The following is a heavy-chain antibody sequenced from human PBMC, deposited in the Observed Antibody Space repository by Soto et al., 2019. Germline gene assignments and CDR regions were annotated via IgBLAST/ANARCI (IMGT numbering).Heavy chain of an antibody. CDR2: IYYSGSN. J-gene: IGHJ6*02. CDR1: GGSISSYY. D-gene: IGHD6-19*01. V-gene: IGHV4-59*01. Sequence: SETLSLTCTVSGGSISSYYWRLLRQPPGKGLEWIGYIYYSGSNTYNPSLKSRVTISVHTSKNQFSLKLSSVTAADTAVYYYARENFPPSGWYGYYCYRMDVWGQGTTVTVS. CDR3: ARENFPPSGWYGYYCYRMDV.